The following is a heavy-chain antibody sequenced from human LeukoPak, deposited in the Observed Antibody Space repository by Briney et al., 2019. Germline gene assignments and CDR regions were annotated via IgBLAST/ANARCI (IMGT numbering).Heavy chain of an antibody. D-gene: IGHD6-6*01. Sequence: PGGSLRLSCAASGFTFSSYWMSWVRQAPGKGLEWIGNIYHSGSTKYNPSLKSRVTISVDKSKNQFSLSLSSVTAADTAFYHCARGNGSSYFFDYWGQGTLVTVSS. CDR3: ARGNGSSYFFDY. CDR1: GFTFSSYW. CDR2: IYHSGST. V-gene: IGHV4-4*02. J-gene: IGHJ4*02.